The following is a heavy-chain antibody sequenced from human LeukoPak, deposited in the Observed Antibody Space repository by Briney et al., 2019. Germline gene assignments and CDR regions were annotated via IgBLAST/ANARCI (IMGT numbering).Heavy chain of an antibody. V-gene: IGHV4-34*01. Sequence: SETLSLTCAVYGGSFSGYYWSWIRQPPGKGLEWIGEINHSGSTNYNPSLKSRVTISVDTSKNQFSLKLSSVTAADTAVYYCARVYGDYDYYYYYMDVWGKGTTVTVSS. CDR3: ARVYGDYDYYYYYMDV. CDR2: INHSGST. CDR1: GGSFSGYY. J-gene: IGHJ6*03. D-gene: IGHD4-17*01.